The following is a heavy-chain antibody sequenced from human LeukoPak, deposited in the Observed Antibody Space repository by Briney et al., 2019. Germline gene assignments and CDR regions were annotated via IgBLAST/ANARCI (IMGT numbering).Heavy chain of an antibody. CDR1: GGSISSYY. D-gene: IGHD6-13*01. J-gene: IGHJ6*03. Sequence: SETLSLTCTVSGGSISSYYWSWIRQPPGKGLECIGYIYTSGSTNYNPSLKSRVTISVDTSKNQFSLKLSSVTAADTAVYYCARHVAAGTYHYYYMDVWGKGTTVTVSS. V-gene: IGHV4-4*09. CDR3: ARHVAAGTYHYYYMDV. CDR2: IYTSGST.